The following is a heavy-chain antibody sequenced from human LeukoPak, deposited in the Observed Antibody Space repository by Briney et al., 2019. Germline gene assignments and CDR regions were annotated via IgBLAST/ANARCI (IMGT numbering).Heavy chain of an antibody. Sequence: SQTLSLTCTVSGGSISSGSYYWSWIRQPAGKGLEWIGRIYTSGSTNYNPSLKSRVTISVDTSKNQFSLKLSSVTAADTAVYYCARYCSSTSCYNWGDAFDIWGQGTMVTVSS. CDR1: GGSISSGSYY. V-gene: IGHV4-61*02. CDR3: ARYCSSTSCYNWGDAFDI. J-gene: IGHJ3*02. D-gene: IGHD2-2*02. CDR2: IYTSGST.